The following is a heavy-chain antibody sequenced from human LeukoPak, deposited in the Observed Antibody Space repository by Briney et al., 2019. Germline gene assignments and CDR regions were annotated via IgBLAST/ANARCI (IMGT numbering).Heavy chain of an antibody. Sequence: PGRSLRLSCEASGFTFSNYGMHWVRQAPGKGLEWVAVISYHGSDKYFADSVKGRFTISRDNSKSTVYLQMNSLRAEDTAVYYCARMAFTDRAYLGFDYWGQGTLVTVSS. J-gene: IGHJ4*02. CDR1: GFTFSNYG. V-gene: IGHV3-30*03. CDR3: ARMAFTDRAYLGFDY. CDR2: ISYHGSDK. D-gene: IGHD3-10*01.